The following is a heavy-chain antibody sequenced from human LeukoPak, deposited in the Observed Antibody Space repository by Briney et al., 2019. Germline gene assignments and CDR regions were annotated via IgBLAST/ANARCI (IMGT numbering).Heavy chain of an antibody. CDR1: GFTVSSNY. Sequence: GGSLRLSCAASGFTVSSNYMSWVRQAPGKGLEWVSVIYSGGSTYYADSVKGRFTISRDNSKNTLYLQMNSLRAEDTAVYYCAKEGYDFWSGYSNYPYFDYWGQGTLVTVSS. D-gene: IGHD3-3*01. CDR2: IYSGGST. V-gene: IGHV3-53*05. J-gene: IGHJ4*02. CDR3: AKEGYDFWSGYSNYPYFDY.